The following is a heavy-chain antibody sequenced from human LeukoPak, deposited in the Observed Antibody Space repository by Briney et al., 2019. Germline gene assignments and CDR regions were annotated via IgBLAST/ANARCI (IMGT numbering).Heavy chain of an antibody. CDR1: GYTFTSYY. V-gene: IGHV1-46*01. CDR3: ARDRAIYYDFWSGPYGMDV. J-gene: IGHJ6*02. D-gene: IGHD3-3*01. CDR2: INPSGGST. Sequence: ASVKVSYKASGYTFTSYYMHWVRQAPGQGLEWMGIINPSGGSTSYAQKFQGRVTMTRDTSTSTVYMELSSLRSEDTAVYYCARDRAIYYDFWSGPYGMDVWGQGTTVTVSS.